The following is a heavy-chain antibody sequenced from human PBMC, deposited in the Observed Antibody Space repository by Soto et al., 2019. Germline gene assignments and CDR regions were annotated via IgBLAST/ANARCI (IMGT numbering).Heavy chain of an antibody. CDR1: GGTFSSYA. CDR3: ARDRATMVRGVKLYYYYYGMDV. D-gene: IGHD3-10*01. V-gene: IGHV1-69*06. CDR2: IIPIFGTA. J-gene: IGHJ6*02. Sequence: SVKVSCKASGGTFSSYAISWVRQAPGQGLEWMGGIIPIFGTANYAQKFQGRVTITADKSTSTAYMELSSLRSEDTAVYYCARDRATMVRGVKLYYYYYGMDVWGQGTTAPVSS.